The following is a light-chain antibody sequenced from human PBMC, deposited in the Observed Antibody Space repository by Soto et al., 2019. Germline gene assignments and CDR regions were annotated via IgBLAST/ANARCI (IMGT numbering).Light chain of an antibody. CDR3: QQYHNWPPRT. V-gene: IGKV3-15*01. CDR1: QSVSSN. J-gene: IGKJ1*01. Sequence: EIVMTQSPATLSVSPGERVTLSCRASQSVSSNLAWYQQKPGQAPRPLIYSASTRATGIPARFSGGGSETEFTLTISSLQSEDFAVYYCQQYHNWPPRTFGQGTKVEIK. CDR2: SAS.